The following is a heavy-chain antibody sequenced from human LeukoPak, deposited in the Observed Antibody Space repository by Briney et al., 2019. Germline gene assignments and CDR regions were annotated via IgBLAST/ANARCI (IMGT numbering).Heavy chain of an antibody. D-gene: IGHD6-19*01. CDR2: ISYDGSNK. Sequence: GRSLRLSCAASGFTFSSYAMHWVRQAPGKGLEWVAVISYDGSNKYYADSVKGRFTISRDNSKNTLYLQTNSLRAEDTAVYYCARDRVAVAGHQYFQHWGQGTLVTVSS. CDR1: GFTFSSYA. V-gene: IGHV3-30*04. J-gene: IGHJ1*01. CDR3: ARDRVAVAGHQYFQH.